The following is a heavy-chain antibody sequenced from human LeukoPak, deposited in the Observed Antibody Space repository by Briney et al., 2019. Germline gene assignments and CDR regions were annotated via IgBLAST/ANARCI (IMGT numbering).Heavy chain of an antibody. CDR3: AKDYGTTEDGTSFDY. D-gene: IGHD4-11*01. V-gene: IGHV3-23*01. CDR1: GLTFSDYA. CDR2: IISSGATT. J-gene: IGHJ4*02. Sequence: GGSLRLSCAASGLTFSDYAMTWVRQAPGKGLEWVSGIISSGATTYYADSVKGRFTISRDNSKNTLYLQMNSLRAEDTAVYYCAKDYGTTEDGTSFDYWGQGTLVTVSS.